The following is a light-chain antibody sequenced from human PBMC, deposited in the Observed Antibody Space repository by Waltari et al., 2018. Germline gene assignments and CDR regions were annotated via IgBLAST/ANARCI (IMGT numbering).Light chain of an antibody. CDR2: GPS. CDR3: QQCYDWPLT. J-gene: IGKJ4*01. V-gene: IGKV3-15*01. Sequence: EIVMTQSPATLSVSPGASVTFTCRASRTVTSNLAWYQQKPGKAPSLLIYGPSTRATGIPARFSGTGSGTEFTLTISSVQSADFAVYYCQQCYDWPLTFGGGTKVELK. CDR1: RTVTSN.